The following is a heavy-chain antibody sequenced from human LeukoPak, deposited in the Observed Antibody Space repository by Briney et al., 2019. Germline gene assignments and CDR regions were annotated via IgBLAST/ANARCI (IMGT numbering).Heavy chain of an antibody. CDR3: AKDINGAIVATSRGAFDI. V-gene: IGHV3-9*01. J-gene: IGHJ3*02. D-gene: IGHD5-12*01. CDR2: ISWNSGSI. Sequence: PGRSLRLSCAASGFTFDDYAMHWVRQAPGKGLEWVSGISWNSGSIDYADSVKGRFTISRDNAKNSLYLQMNSLRAEDTALYYCAKDINGAIVATSRGAFDIWGQGTMVTVTS. CDR1: GFTFDDYA.